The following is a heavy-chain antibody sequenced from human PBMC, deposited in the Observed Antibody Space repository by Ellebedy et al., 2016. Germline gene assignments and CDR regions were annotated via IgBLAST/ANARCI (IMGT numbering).Heavy chain of an antibody. Sequence: GGSLRLSCAASGFTFSSYWMSWVRQAPGKGLEWVANIKQGGSEKYYVDSAKGRFTISRDNAKNSLYLQMNSLRAEDTAVYYCAREKVGASHFDYWGQGTLVTVSS. CDR3: AREKVGASHFDY. CDR1: GFTFSSYW. V-gene: IGHV3-7*01. J-gene: IGHJ4*02. D-gene: IGHD1-26*01. CDR2: IKQGGSEK.